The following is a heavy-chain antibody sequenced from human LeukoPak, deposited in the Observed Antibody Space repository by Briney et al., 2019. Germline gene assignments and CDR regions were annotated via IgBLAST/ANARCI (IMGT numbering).Heavy chain of an antibody. Sequence: GGSLRLSCAASGFTFSSYWMSWVRQAPGKGLEWVSSISSSSSYIYYADSVKGRFTISRDNAKNSLYLQMNSLRAEDTAVYYCASTEGDYDNSYYFDYWGQGTLVTVSS. CDR2: ISSSSSYI. CDR1: GFTFSSYW. V-gene: IGHV3-21*01. CDR3: ASTEGDYDNSYYFDY. D-gene: IGHD4-17*01. J-gene: IGHJ4*02.